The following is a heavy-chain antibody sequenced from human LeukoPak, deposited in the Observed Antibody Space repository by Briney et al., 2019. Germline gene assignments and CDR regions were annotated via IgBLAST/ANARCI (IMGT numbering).Heavy chain of an antibody. Sequence: KSGGSLRLSCAASGFTFSSYSMNWVRQAPGKGLEWVSSISSSSSYIYYADSVKGRFTISRDNAKNSLYLQMNSLRAEDTAVYYCASGSRGPPVFRGQGTLVTVSS. V-gene: IGHV3-21*01. CDR3: ASGSRGPPVF. CDR2: ISSSSSYI. J-gene: IGHJ4*02. CDR1: GFTFSSYS. D-gene: IGHD3-10*01.